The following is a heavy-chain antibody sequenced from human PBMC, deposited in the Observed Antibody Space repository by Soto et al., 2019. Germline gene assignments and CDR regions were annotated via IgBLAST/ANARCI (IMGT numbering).Heavy chain of an antibody. Sequence: QVQLVQSGAEVKKPGASVKVSCKASGYTFTSFGISWVRQAPGQGLEWMGWISAYNGYTNYAQKLQGRVTMTTDTSTSTAYMQLRSLRSDDTAVYYCARDPTIFRVFQNYGMDVWGQGTTVTVSS. V-gene: IGHV1-18*01. CDR2: ISAYNGYT. D-gene: IGHD3-3*01. CDR1: GYTFTSFG. J-gene: IGHJ6*02. CDR3: ARDPTIFRVFQNYGMDV.